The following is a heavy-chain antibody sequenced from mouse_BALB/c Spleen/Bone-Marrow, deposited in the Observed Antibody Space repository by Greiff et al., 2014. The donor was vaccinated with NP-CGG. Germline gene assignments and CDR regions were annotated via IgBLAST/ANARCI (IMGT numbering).Heavy chain of an antibody. CDR1: GYTFTSSW. CDR2: IHPNSGNT. D-gene: IGHD2-14*01. CDR3: ARSYRFWYFDV. V-gene: IGHV1S130*01. Sequence: QVQLQQSGAVLVRPGASVELSCKASGYTFTSSWMHWGKQRPGQGLEWIGDIHPNSGNTNYNEKFRGKATLTVDTSSNTAYVDLSSLTSEDSAVYYCARSYRFWYFDVWGAGTTVTVSS. J-gene: IGHJ1*01.